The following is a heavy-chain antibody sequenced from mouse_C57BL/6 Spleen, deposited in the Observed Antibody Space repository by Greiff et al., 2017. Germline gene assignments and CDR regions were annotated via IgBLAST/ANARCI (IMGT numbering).Heavy chain of an antibody. J-gene: IGHJ4*01. V-gene: IGHV1-50*01. D-gene: IGHD3-2*02. CDR1: GYTFTSYW. CDR3: ARKTAQATGGAMDY. Sequence: QVQLKQPGAELVKPGASVKLSCKASGYTFTSYWMQWVKQRPGQGLEWIGEIDPSDSYTNYNQKFKGKATLTVDTSSSTAYMQLSSLTSEDSAVYYCARKTAQATGGAMDYWGQGTSVTVSS. CDR2: IDPSDSYT.